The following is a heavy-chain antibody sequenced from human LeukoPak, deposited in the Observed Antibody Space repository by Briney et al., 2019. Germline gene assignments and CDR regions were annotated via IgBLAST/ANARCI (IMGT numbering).Heavy chain of an antibody. V-gene: IGHV3-48*03. Sequence: PGGSLRLSCAASGFTFSSYEMNWVRQAPGKGLEWVSYISSSGTTIHYADSVRGRFTISRDNAKNSLFLQMNFLRAEDTAVYYCARDGYSSAYRMFDYWGQGNLVTVSS. CDR1: GFTFSSYE. CDR3: ARDGYSSAYRMFDY. J-gene: IGHJ4*02. D-gene: IGHD3-22*01. CDR2: ISSSGTTI.